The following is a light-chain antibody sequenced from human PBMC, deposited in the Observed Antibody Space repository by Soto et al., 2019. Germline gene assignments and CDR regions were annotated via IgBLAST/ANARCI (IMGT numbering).Light chain of an antibody. CDR2: TND. V-gene: IGLV1-44*01. J-gene: IGLJ1*01. CDR1: SSNIGSNI. Sequence: QSVLSQPPSASGTPGQRVTISCSGSSSNIGSNIVNWYQQVPGTAPKILIYTNDQRPSGVPDRFSGAKSGTSASLAISGLQSADEADYYCSLYTSENAYVFGTGTKVTVL. CDR3: SLYTSENAYV.